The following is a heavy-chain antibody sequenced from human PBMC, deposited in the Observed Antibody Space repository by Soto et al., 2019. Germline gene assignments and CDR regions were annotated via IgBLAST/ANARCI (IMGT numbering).Heavy chain of an antibody. CDR1: GFTFSSYS. CDR2: ISSSSSTI. Sequence: GGSLRLSCAASGFTFSSYSMNWVRQAPGKGLEWVSYISSSSSTIYYADSVKGRFTISRDNAKNSLYLQMNSLRDEDTAVYYCARPEYSSSSYGMDVWGKGTTVTVSS. J-gene: IGHJ6*04. V-gene: IGHV3-48*02. CDR3: ARPEYSSSSYGMDV. D-gene: IGHD6-6*01.